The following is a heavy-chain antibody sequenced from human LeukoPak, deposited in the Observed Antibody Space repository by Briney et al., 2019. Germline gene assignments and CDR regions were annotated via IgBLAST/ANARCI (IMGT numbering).Heavy chain of an antibody. D-gene: IGHD3-10*01. CDR1: GGSISSYY. CDR2: IYTSGST. V-gene: IGHV4-4*09. Sequence: PSETLSLTCTVSGGSISSYYWNWIRQPPRQGLERIGYIYTSGSTNYNPSLNSRVTISLYTSTKQFSLKLSSVTAAAAAVDLCSRLYGSRRYYFDYGGQGTLVTVSS. CDR3: SRLYGSRRYYFDY. J-gene: IGHJ4*02.